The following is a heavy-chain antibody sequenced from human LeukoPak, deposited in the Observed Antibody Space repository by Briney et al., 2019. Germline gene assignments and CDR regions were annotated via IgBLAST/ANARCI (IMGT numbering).Heavy chain of an antibody. CDR1: GYSFTSYW. CDR2: IYPGDSDT. V-gene: IGHV5-51*01. CDR3: ARLVGSSSLDY. J-gene: IGHJ4*02. Sequence: GASLQISCQGSGYSFTSYWIGWVRRLPGKGLEWMGIIYPGDSDTRYSPSFQGQVTISADKSISTAYLQWSSLKASDTAMYYCARLVGSSSLDYWGQGTLVTVSS. D-gene: IGHD6-6*01.